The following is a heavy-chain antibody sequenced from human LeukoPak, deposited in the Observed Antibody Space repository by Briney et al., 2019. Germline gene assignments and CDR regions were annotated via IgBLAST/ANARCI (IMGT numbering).Heavy chain of an antibody. V-gene: IGHV3-30-3*01. CDR2: ISYDGSNK. CDR3: ARTIAAAGTEIGRFDY. D-gene: IGHD6-13*01. J-gene: IGHJ4*02. Sequence: PGRSLRLSCAASGFTFSSYAMHWVRQAPGKGLEWVAVISYDGSNKYYADSVKGRFTISRDNSKNTLYLQMNSLRAEDTAVYYCARTIAAAGTEIGRFDYWGQGTLVTVSS. CDR1: GFTFSSYA.